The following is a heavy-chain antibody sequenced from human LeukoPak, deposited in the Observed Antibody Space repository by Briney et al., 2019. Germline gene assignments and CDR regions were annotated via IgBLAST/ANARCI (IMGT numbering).Heavy chain of an antibody. D-gene: IGHD1-26*01. CDR1: GYTFADHF. CDR2: INPNSGAT. CDR3: AREGWEPNFDQ. J-gene: IGHJ4*02. V-gene: IGHV1-2*02. Sequence: ASVKVSCKASGYTFADHFIHWVRQAPGQGLEWMGWINPNSGATNYAQNFQGRVTMTSDTSITKAYMELTSLTFNDTAVYYCAREGWEPNFDQWGQGTLVTVSS.